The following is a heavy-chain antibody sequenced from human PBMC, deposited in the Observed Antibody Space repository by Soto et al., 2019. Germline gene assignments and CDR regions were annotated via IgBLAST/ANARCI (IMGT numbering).Heavy chain of an antibody. CDR3: ARDHYGDFDY. D-gene: IGHD4-17*01. CDR2: INSDGSST. V-gene: IGHV3-74*01. J-gene: IGHJ4*02. CDR1: GFTFSSYW. Sequence: LRLSCAASGFTFSSYWMHWVRQAPGKGLVWVSPINSDGSSTSYADSVKGRFTISRDNAKNTLYLQMNSLRAEDTAVYYCARDHYGDFDYWGQGTLVTVSS.